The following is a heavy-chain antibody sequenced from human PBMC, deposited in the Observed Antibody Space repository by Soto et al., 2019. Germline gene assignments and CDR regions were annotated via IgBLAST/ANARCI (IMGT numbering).Heavy chain of an antibody. V-gene: IGHV3-21*01. Sequence: GGSLRLSCAASGFTFSSYGMNWVRQAPGKGLEWVSSISSSSSYIYYADSVKGRFTISRDNAKNSLYLQMNSLRAEDTAVYYCARGLPGHYYMDVWGKGTTVTVSS. CDR2: ISSSSSYI. J-gene: IGHJ6*03. CDR3: ARGLPGHYYMDV. CDR1: GFTFSSYG.